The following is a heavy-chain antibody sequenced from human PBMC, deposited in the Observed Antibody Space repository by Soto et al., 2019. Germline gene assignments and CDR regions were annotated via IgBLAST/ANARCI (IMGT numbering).Heavy chain of an antibody. J-gene: IGHJ4*02. D-gene: IGHD3-16*02. Sequence: SVKVSCKAAGGTFSSYAISWVRQAPGQGLEWMGGIIPIFGTANYAQKFQGRVTITADESTSTAYMELSSLRSEDTALYFCAKSRVFIGAIVTLLDSWGQGTQVTAPQ. CDR1: GGTFSSYA. CDR2: IIPIFGTA. CDR3: AKSRVFIGAIVTLLDS. V-gene: IGHV1-69*13.